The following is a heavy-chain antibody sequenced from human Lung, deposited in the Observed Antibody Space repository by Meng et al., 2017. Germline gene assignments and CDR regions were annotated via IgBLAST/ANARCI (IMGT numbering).Heavy chain of an antibody. CDR1: GGSFSDYY. CDR2: INHSGST. Sequence: VKLRQGGAGLLKPSETLSRTCVVSGGSFSDYYWSWIRQPPGKGLEWIGEINHSGSTNYNPSLESRATISVDTSQNNLSLKLSSVTAADSAVYYCARGPTTMAHDFDYWGQGTLVTVSS. D-gene: IGHD4-11*01. J-gene: IGHJ4*02. V-gene: IGHV4-34*01. CDR3: ARGPTTMAHDFDY.